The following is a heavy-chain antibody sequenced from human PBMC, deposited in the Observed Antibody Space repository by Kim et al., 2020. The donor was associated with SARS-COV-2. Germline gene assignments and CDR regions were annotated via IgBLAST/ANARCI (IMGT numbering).Heavy chain of an antibody. Sequence: GGSLRLSCAASGFTFSSYWMSWVRQAPGKGLEWVANIKQDGSEKYYVDSVKGRFTISRDNAKNSLYLQMNSLRAEDTAVYYCARDRGVGSGWYESYYYYGMDVWGQGTTVTVSS. CDR3: ARDRGVGSGWYESYYYYGMDV. J-gene: IGHJ6*02. V-gene: IGHV3-7*01. CDR2: IKQDGSEK. D-gene: IGHD6-19*01. CDR1: GFTFSSYW.